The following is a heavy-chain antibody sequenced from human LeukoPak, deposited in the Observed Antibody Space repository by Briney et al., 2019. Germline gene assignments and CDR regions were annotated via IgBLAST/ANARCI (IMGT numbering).Heavy chain of an antibody. CDR2: INAGNGNT. CDR3: ARTYCSGGSCYSYFDY. J-gene: IGHJ4*02. Sequence: ASVKASCKASGYTFTSYAMHWVRQAPGQRLEWMGWINAGNGNTKYSQKFQGRVTITRDTSASTAYMELSSLRSEDTAVYYCARTYCSGGSCYSYFDYWGQGTLVTVSS. CDR1: GYTFTSYA. V-gene: IGHV1-3*01. D-gene: IGHD2-15*01.